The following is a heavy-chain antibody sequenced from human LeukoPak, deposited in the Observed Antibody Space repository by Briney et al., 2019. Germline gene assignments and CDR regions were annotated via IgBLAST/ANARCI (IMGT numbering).Heavy chain of an antibody. CDR1: GFTFSSYN. Sequence: GGSLRLSCAASGFTFSSYNMNWVRQAPGKGLEWVGFIRSKAYGGTTEYAASVKGRFTISRDDSKTIAYLQMNSLKTEDTAVYYCTIVGATWGQGTLVTVAS. CDR2: IRSKAYGGTT. CDR3: TIVGAT. J-gene: IGHJ5*02. D-gene: IGHD1-26*01. V-gene: IGHV3-49*04.